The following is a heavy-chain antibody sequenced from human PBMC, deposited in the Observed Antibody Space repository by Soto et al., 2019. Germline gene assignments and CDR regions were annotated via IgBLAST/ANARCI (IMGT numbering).Heavy chain of an antibody. J-gene: IGHJ5*02. CDR2: IYYSGST. CDR1: GGSISSSSYF. Sequence: QLQLQESGPGLVKPSETLSLTCTVSGGSISSSSYFWGWIRQPPGKGLEWIGSIYYSGSTYYNPSLKSRVPVSVDTSKNQFSLKLSSVTAADTAVYYCARHPSDFWFDPWGQGTLGTVSS. V-gene: IGHV4-39*01. D-gene: IGHD2-21*02. CDR3: ARHPSDFWFDP.